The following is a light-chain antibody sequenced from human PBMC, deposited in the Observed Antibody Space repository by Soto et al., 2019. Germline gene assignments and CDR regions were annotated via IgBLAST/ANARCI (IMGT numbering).Light chain of an antibody. Sequence: QSVLTQPPSVSGAPGQRVTISCTGSSSNIGAGYDVHWYQQLPGTAPKLLIYGNSNRPSGVPDRFSGSKSGTSASLAITGLQAEDEADYYCQSYGSSHVVFGGGTKLTVL. V-gene: IGLV1-40*01. CDR3: QSYGSSHVV. CDR2: GNS. J-gene: IGLJ2*01. CDR1: SSNIGAGYD.